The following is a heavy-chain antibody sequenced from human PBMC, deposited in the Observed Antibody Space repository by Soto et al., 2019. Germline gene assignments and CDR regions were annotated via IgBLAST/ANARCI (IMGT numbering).Heavy chain of an antibody. CDR2: ISYDGSNK. CDR3: ARDPRKSRGPFDY. J-gene: IGHJ4*02. V-gene: IGHV3-30-3*01. CDR1: GIPFSSYA. Sequence: GGSLRLSCAPAGIPFSSYAMHLVRQVPGKGLEWVAVISYDGSNKYYADSVKGRFTISRDNSKNTLYLQMNSLRAEHTAVYYCARDPRKSRGPFDYWGQGTLVTFSS. D-gene: IGHD3-10*01.